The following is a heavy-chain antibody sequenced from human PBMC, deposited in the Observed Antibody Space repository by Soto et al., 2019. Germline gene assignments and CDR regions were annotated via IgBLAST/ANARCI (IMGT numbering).Heavy chain of an antibody. CDR2: INAGNGNT. CDR1: GDTFTSYA. V-gene: IGHV1-3*01. J-gene: IGHJ4*02. D-gene: IGHD3-3*01. CDR3: ARGESFQLLAHY. Sequence: GASVKVSCKASGDTFTSYAMHWVRQAPGQRLEWMGWINAGNGNTKYSQKFQGRVTITRDTSASTAYMELSSLRSEDTAVYYCARGESFQLLAHYWGRGTLVTVSS.